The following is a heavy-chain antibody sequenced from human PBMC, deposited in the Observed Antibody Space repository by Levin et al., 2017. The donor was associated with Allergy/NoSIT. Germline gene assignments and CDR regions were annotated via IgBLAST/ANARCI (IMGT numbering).Heavy chain of an antibody. Sequence: GGSLRLSCAASGFTFSSYWMSWVRQAPGKGLEWVANIKQDGSEKYYVDSVKGRFTISRDNAKNSLYLQMNSLRAEDTAVYYCAREGGYRDGWSPLPSYYYYYGMDVWGQGTTVTVSS. CDR2: IKQDGSEK. D-gene: IGHD5-18*01. CDR1: GFTFSSYW. V-gene: IGHV3-7*01. J-gene: IGHJ6*02. CDR3: AREGGYRDGWSPLPSYYYYYGMDV.